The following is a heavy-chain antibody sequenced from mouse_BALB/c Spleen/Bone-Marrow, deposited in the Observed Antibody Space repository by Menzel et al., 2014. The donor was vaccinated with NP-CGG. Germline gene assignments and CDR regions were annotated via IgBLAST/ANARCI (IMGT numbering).Heavy chain of an antibody. D-gene: IGHD1-1*01. CDR2: IDPANGNT. CDR1: GFNIKDTY. Sequence: VQLQQSGAELVKPGASVKLSCTASGFNIKDTYMHWVKQRPEQGLEWIGRIDPANGNTKYDPKFQGKATITADTSSNTAYLQLSSLTSEDTAVYYCAVYYYGSSLFAYWGQGTLVTVSA. J-gene: IGHJ3*01. CDR3: AVYYYGSSLFAY. V-gene: IGHV14-3*02.